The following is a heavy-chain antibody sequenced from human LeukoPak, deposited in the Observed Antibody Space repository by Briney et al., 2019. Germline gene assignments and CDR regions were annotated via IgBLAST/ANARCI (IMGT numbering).Heavy chain of an antibody. CDR2: IKEDGSEK. CDR1: GFIFTDYW. J-gene: IGHJ4*02. CDR3: AKDIVSYYGSGSYYDY. D-gene: IGHD3-10*01. Sequence: GGSLRLSCAASGFIFTDYWMYWVRQAPGRGLAWVANIKEDGSEKNYVDSVKGRFTISRDNAKNSLYLQMNSLRAEDTALYYCAKDIVSYYGSGSYYDYWGQGTLVTVSS. V-gene: IGHV3-7*03.